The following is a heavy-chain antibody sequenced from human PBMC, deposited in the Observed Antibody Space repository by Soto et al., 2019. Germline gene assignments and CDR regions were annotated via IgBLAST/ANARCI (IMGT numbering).Heavy chain of an antibody. Sequence: ASVKVSCKASGYTFTSYYMHWVRQAPGQGLEWMGIINPSGGSTSYAQKFQGRVTMTRDTSTSTVYMELSSLRSEDTAVYYCASSYAVDTAMVTAIVPYYYYGMDVWGQGTTVTVSS. J-gene: IGHJ6*02. V-gene: IGHV1-46*01. CDR2: INPSGGST. D-gene: IGHD5-18*01. CDR1: GYTFTSYY. CDR3: ASSYAVDTAMVTAIVPYYYYGMDV.